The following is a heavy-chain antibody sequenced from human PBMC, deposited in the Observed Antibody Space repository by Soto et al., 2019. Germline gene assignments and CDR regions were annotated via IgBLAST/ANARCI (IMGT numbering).Heavy chain of an antibody. D-gene: IGHD6-25*01. V-gene: IGHV1-69*01. CDR3: ARGSLAAASYFDY. CDR1: GGTFSNYA. CDR2: IMPMFGAA. Sequence: QVQLVQSGAEVKKPGSSVKVSCKASGGTFSNYAISWVRQAPGQGLEWMGSIMPMFGAANYAQKFQGTVTITADESTTTVYMELSNLRSEDTAVYFCARGSLAAASYFDYWGQGTLITVSS. J-gene: IGHJ4*02.